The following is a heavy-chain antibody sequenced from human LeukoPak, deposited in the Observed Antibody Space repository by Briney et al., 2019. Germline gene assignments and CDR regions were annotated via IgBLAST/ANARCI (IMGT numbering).Heavy chain of an antibody. Sequence: PSETLSLTCAVYGGSFSGYYWSWIRQPPGKGLEWIGEINHSGSTNYNPSLKSRVTISVDTSKNQFSLKLSSVTAADTAVYHCARGLSIAARPYYYYYGMDVWGQGTTVTVSS. CDR1: GGSFSGYY. CDR2: INHSGST. V-gene: IGHV4-34*01. J-gene: IGHJ6*02. D-gene: IGHD6-6*01. CDR3: ARGLSIAARPYYYYYGMDV.